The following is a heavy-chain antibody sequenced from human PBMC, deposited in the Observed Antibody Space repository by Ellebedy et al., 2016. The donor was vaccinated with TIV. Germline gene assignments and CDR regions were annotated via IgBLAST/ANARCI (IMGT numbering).Heavy chain of an antibody. CDR1: GGSMNSYY. D-gene: IGHD3-10*01. V-gene: IGHV4-59*08. CDR3: ASGEFEVGDY. J-gene: IGHJ4*02. Sequence: SETLSLTCTVSGGSMNSYYWSWIRQPPVKGLEWIGYISYSMYYSGSTNYNPSLKSRVTISVDTSKNQFSLKLSSVTAADTAVYYCASGEFEVGDYWGQGTLVTVSS. CDR2: ISYSMYYSGST.